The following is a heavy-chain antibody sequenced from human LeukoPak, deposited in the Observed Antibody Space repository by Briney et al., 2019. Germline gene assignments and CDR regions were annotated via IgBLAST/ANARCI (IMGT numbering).Heavy chain of an antibody. CDR1: GYTFTSYG. CDR3: ARVVVRGVNWFDP. CDR2: ISANNGNT. V-gene: IGHV1-18*04. J-gene: IGHJ5*02. D-gene: IGHD3-10*01. Sequence: ASVKVSCKASGYTFTSYGIGWVRQVPGQGLEWMGWISANNGNTNYAQKFQGRVTMTTDTSTSTVYMELRSLTSDDTAVYYCARVVVRGVNWFDPWGQGTLVTVSS.